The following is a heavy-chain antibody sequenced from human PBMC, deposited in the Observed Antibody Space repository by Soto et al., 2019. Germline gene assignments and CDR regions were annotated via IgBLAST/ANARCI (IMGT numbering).Heavy chain of an antibody. CDR1: GFTFSSYS. V-gene: IGHV3-48*01. CDR2: ISSSSSTI. Sequence: EVQLVESGGGLVQPGGSLRLSCAASGFTFSSYSMNWVRQAPGKGLEWVSYISSSSSTIYYADSVKGRFTISRDNAKNSLYLQMNGLRAEDTAVDYCAREAENYLRYYYYYGMDVWGQGTTVTVSS. D-gene: IGHD1-7*01. J-gene: IGHJ6*02. CDR3: AREAENYLRYYYYYGMDV.